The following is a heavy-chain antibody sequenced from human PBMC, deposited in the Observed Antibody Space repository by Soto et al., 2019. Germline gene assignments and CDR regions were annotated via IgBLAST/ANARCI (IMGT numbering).Heavy chain of an antibody. CDR3: ARTDCSSTSCYNYYYYGMDV. CDR2: INPGNGDT. CDR1: GYSFTKYG. J-gene: IGHJ6*02. V-gene: IGHV1-3*01. D-gene: IGHD2-2*01. Sequence: ASVKVSCKTSGYSFTKYGLHWVRQAPGQRPEWMGWINPGNGDTKYSQKFQGRVTITRDTSATTAYMELSSLRSEDSAVFYCARTDCSSTSCYNYYYYGMDVWGQGTTVTVSS.